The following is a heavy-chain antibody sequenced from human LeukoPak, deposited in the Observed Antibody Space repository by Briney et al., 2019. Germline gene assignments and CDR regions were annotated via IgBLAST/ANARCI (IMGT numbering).Heavy chain of an antibody. CDR2: IYSGGGT. D-gene: IGHD5-24*01. J-gene: IGHJ2*01. CDR1: GFTVSTNY. CDR3: ARDLAVGRWPLWHFDL. Sequence: PGGSLRLSCAASGFTVSTNYMNWVRQAPGKGLEWVSVIYSGGGTHYADSVKDRFSISRDYSKNTVYLQMNSLRAEDTAVYYCARDLAVGRWPLWHFDLWGRGTLVTVSS. V-gene: IGHV3-66*01.